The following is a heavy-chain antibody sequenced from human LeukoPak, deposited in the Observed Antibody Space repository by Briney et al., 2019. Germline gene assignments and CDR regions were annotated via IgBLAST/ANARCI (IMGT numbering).Heavy chain of an antibody. CDR3: AELGITMIGGV. V-gene: IGHV3-7*01. D-gene: IGHD3-10*02. CDR1: GFTFSNAW. J-gene: IGHJ6*04. Sequence: GGSLRLSCAASGFTFSNAWMSWVRQAPGKGLEGVAKIKQDGSEKYYVDSVKGRFTICRDNAKNSLYLQMNSLRAEDTAVYYCAELGITMIGGVWGKGTTVTISS. CDR2: IKQDGSEK.